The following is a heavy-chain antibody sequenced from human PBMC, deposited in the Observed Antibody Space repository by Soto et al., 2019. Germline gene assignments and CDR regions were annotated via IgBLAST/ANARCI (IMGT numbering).Heavy chain of an antibody. J-gene: IGHJ3*02. Sequence: GESLKISCKGSGYSFTSYWIGWVRQMPGKGLEWMGIIYPGDSDTRYSPSFQGQVTIAADKSISTAYLQWSSLKASDTAMYYCASQGGYSLKGGAFDIWGQGTMVTVS. D-gene: IGHD5-12*01. CDR1: GYSFTSYW. CDR2: IYPGDSDT. V-gene: IGHV5-51*01. CDR3: ASQGGYSLKGGAFDI.